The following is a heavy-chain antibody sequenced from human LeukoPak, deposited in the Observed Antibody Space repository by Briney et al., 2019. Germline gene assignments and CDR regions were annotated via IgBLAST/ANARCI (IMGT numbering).Heavy chain of an antibody. J-gene: IGHJ4*02. D-gene: IGHD3-10*01. CDR2: IIPVLDKT. Sequence: SSVKVSCKASGGTFATYSYSWVRQAPGQGLEWMGRIIPVLDKTNYAQTFQGRVTITADKTTNTAYMDLSSLRSEDTAVYYCARAGQISTGAYFDYWGQGTLVTVSS. CDR3: ARAGQISTGAYFDY. V-gene: IGHV1-69*08. CDR1: GGTFATYS.